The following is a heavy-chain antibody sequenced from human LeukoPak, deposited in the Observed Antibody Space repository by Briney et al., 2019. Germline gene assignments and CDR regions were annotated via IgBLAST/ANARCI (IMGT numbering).Heavy chain of an antibody. J-gene: IGHJ5*02. V-gene: IGHV3-23*01. D-gene: IGHD1-1*01. Sequence: VGSLRLSCAASGFTFGSYAMSWVRQAPGKGLEWVSAISGSGGSTYYADSVKGRFTISRDNSKNTLYLQMNSLRAEDTAVYYCARDELTTSHWSLYWFDPWGQGTLVTVSS. CDR2: ISGSGGST. CDR3: ARDELTTSHWSLYWFDP. CDR1: GFTFGSYA.